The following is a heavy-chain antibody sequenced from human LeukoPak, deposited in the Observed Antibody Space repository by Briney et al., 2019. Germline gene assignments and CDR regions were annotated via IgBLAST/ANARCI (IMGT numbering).Heavy chain of an antibody. CDR1: GYTFTSYY. D-gene: IGHD3-10*01. CDR2: INPKSGDT. V-gene: IGHV1-2*02. J-gene: IGHJ5*02. CDR3: ARDPVITMVRGVIMGNNWFDP. Sequence: GASVKVSCKASGYTFTSYYMHWVRQAPGQGLEWMGWINPKSGDTKYAQKFQGRVTMTRDTSISTAYMELSRLRSDDTAVYYCARDPVITMVRGVIMGNNWFDPWGQGTLVTVSS.